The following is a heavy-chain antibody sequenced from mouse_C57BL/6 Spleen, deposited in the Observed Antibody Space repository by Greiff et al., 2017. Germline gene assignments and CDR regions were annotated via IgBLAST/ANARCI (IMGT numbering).Heavy chain of an antibody. D-gene: IGHD2-1*01. J-gene: IGHJ3*01. CDR1: GYTFTSYD. CDR3: ARDYGNYPAWFAY. Sequence: QVQLQQSGPELVKPGASVTLSCKASGYTFTSYDINWVKQRPGQGLAWIGWIYPRDGSTKYNEKFKGKATLTVDTSSSTAYMELHSLTSEDSAVYFCARDYGNYPAWFAYWGQGTLVTVSA. V-gene: IGHV1-85*01. CDR2: IYPRDGST.